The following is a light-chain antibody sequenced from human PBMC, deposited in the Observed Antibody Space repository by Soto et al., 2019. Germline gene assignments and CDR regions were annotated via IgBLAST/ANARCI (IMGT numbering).Light chain of an antibody. Sequence: QPVLTQSPSASASLGASVKLTCTLSSGHSNYAIAWHQQQPEKGPRYLMKLNSDGSHSKGDGIPDRFSGSSSGAERYLTISSLQSEDEVDYYCQTWGSGIHVFGGGTKLTVL. CDR1: SGHSNYA. J-gene: IGLJ2*01. V-gene: IGLV4-69*01. CDR3: QTWGSGIHV. CDR2: LNSDGSH.